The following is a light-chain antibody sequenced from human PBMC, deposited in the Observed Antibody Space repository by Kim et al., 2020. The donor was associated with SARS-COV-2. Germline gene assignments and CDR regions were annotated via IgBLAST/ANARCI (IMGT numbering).Light chain of an antibody. CDR3: CSYVV. CDR2: EVS. Sequence: QSALTQPASVSGSPGQSITNSCTGTSSDVGSYNLVSWYQQHPGKAPKLMIYEVSKRPSGVSNRFSGSKSGNTASLTISGLQAEDEADYYCCSYVVFG. V-gene: IGLV2-23*02. CDR1: SSDVGSYNL. J-gene: IGLJ2*01.